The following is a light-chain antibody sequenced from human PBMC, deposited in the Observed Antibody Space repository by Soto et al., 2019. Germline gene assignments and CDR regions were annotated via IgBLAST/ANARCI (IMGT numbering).Light chain of an antibody. CDR1: SSDVGNYKY. CDR2: EVS. Sequence: QSVLTQSPSASGSPGQSVTISCTGTSSDVGNYKYVSWYQQHPGKAPKLMIYEVSKRPSGVPDRFSGSKSGNTASLTVSGLQVEDEADYYCSSYAGSNLWVFGGGTKHTVL. V-gene: IGLV2-8*01. J-gene: IGLJ3*02. CDR3: SSYAGSNLWV.